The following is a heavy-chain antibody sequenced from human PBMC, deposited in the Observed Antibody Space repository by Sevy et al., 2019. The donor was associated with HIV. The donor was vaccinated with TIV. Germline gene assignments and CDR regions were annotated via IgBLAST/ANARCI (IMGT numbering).Heavy chain of an antibody. CDR3: AREGCTRPHDY. J-gene: IGHJ4*02. D-gene: IGHD2-8*01. V-gene: IGHV3-23*01. CDR1: GFNFNIYS. CDR2: LSFGCGKI. Sequence: GGSLRLSCAVSGFNFNIYSMSWVHQAPGKGLEWVSTLSFGCGKINYADSVKGRFIISRDDSKNTLYLQMNSLRAEDTAVYFCAREGCTRPHDYWGQRTLVTVSS.